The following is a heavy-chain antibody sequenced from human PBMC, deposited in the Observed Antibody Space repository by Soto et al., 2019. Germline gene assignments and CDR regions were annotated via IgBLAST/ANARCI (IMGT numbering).Heavy chain of an antibody. CDR3: ARKATVTTCFDY. CDR2: IYYSGTT. Sequence: QVQLQESGPGLVKPSQTLSLTCTVSGGSISSGGYYWSWIRQHPGKGLEWIGYIYYSGTTYDNPSIKSRVTIFVDTSKNQFSLRLSSVTAADTAVYHCARKATVTTCFDYWGQGTLVTVSS. D-gene: IGHD4-17*01. J-gene: IGHJ4*02. V-gene: IGHV4-31*03. CDR1: GGSISSGGYY.